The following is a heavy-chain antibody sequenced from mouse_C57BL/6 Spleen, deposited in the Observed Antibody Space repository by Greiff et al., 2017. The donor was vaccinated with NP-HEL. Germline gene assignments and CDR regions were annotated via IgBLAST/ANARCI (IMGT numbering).Heavy chain of an antibody. D-gene: IGHD2-1*01. Sequence: EVQVVESGGGLVKPGGSLKLSCAASGFTFSDYGMHWVRQAPEKGLEWVAYISSGSSTIYYADTVKGRFTISRDNAKNTLFLQMTSLRSEDTAMYYCATYGNEFAYWGQGTLVTVSA. CDR3: ATYGNEFAY. V-gene: IGHV5-17*01. CDR2: ISSGSSTI. CDR1: GFTFSDYG. J-gene: IGHJ3*01.